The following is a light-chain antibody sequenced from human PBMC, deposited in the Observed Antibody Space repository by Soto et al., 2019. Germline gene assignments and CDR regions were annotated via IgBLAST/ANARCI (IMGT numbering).Light chain of an antibody. J-gene: IGKJ5*01. CDR3: QQRTNWPPSIT. Sequence: EIVLTQSPVTLSLSPGERATLSCRGSQSVSSYLAWYQQKPGQAPRLLIYDSSNRATGIPARFSGSGSGTDFTLNISSLEPEDFAVYSCQQRTNWPPSITFGQGTRLEIK. V-gene: IGKV3-11*01. CDR2: DSS. CDR1: QSVSSY.